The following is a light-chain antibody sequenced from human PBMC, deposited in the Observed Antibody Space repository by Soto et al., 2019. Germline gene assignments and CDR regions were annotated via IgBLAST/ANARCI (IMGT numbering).Light chain of an antibody. CDR3: ETWDSNTRV. V-gene: IGLV4-60*03. Sequence: QPVLTQSSSASASLGSSVKLTCTLSSGHSSYIIAWHQQQPGKAPRYLMKLEGSGSYNKGSGVPDRFSGSSSGADRYLTISNVQSEDEADYYCETWDSNTRVFGTGTKVTVL. J-gene: IGLJ1*01. CDR1: SGHSSYI. CDR2: LEGSGSY.